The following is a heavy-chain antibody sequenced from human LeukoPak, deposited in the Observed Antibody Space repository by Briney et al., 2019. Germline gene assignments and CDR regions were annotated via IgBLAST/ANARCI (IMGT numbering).Heavy chain of an antibody. D-gene: IGHD1-26*01. Sequence: GGSLRPSCAASGFAVSSNHMNWVRQAPGKGLEWVSVIFNGGSTYYADSVKGRFTISRDNSKNTLYLQMNSLRAEDTAVYYCATSIVGLTYDEHFQHWGQGTLVTVSS. CDR1: GFAVSSNH. CDR2: IFNGGST. V-gene: IGHV3-53*01. J-gene: IGHJ1*01. CDR3: ATSIVGLTYDEHFQH.